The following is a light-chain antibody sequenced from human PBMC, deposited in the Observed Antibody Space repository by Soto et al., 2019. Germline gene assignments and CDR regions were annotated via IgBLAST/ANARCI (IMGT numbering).Light chain of an antibody. J-gene: IGLJ2*01. CDR3: AAWDDSLSGHVV. V-gene: IGLV1-47*01. CDR1: SSNIGSNY. Sequence: QAVVTQPPSASGTPGQRVTISCSGSSSNIGSNYVYWYQQLPGTAPKLLMYRNNQRPSGVPDRFSASKSGTSASLAIGGLRSEDEADYYCAAWDDSLSGHVVFGGGTKVTVL. CDR2: RNN.